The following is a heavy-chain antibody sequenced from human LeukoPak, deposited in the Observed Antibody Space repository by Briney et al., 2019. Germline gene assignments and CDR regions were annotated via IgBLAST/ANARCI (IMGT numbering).Heavy chain of an antibody. CDR1: GGSISSYY. D-gene: IGHD6-6*01. CDR2: IYYSGST. Sequence: SETLSLTCTVSGGSISSYYWSRIRQPPGKGLEWIGYIYYSGSTNYNPSLKSRVTISVDTSKNQFSLKLSSVTAADTAVYYCARAKYSSSSYWFDPWGQGTLVTVSS. J-gene: IGHJ5*02. CDR3: ARAKYSSSSYWFDP. V-gene: IGHV4-59*01.